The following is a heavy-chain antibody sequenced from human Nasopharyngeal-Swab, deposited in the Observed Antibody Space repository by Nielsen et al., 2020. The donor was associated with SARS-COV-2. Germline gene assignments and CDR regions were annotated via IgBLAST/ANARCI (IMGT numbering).Heavy chain of an antibody. Sequence: GGSLRLSCAASGFAFSNYWMHWVRHAPGKGLVWVSRITPDGYGTMYADSVKGRFIISKDNAKNTLNLQMNSLRAEDTALYYCARGRIAVAAVDPWGQGVLGTVS. J-gene: IGHJ5*02. CDR3: ARGRIAVAAVDP. D-gene: IGHD6-19*01. V-gene: IGHV3-74*03. CDR1: GFAFSNYW. CDR2: ITPDGYGT.